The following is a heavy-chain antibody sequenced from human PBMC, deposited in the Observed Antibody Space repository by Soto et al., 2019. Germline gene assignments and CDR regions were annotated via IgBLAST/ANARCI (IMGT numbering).Heavy chain of an antibody. CDR2: ISAYNGNT. V-gene: IGHV1-18*01. CDR1: GYTFTSYG. CDR3: AREQQLVLAYGMDV. Sequence: ASVKVSCKASGYTFTSYGISWVRQAPGQGLEWMGWISAYNGNTNYAQKLQGRVTITADESTSTAYMELSSLRSEDTAVYYCAREQQLVLAYGMDVWGQGTTVTVSS. D-gene: IGHD6-6*01. J-gene: IGHJ6*02.